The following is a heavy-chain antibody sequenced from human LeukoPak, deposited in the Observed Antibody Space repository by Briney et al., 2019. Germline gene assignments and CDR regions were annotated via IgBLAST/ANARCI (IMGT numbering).Heavy chain of an antibody. CDR3: ARLLGSKIPQLTTYYHKKGV. CDR2: VHYSGRT. J-gene: IGHJ3*01. D-gene: IGHD3-22*01. CDR1: GASIIGYY. Sequence: SETLSLTCTVSGASIIGYYWSWIRLPPGKGLEWIAYVHYSGRTNYAPSLESRVTASVDTSKNQFSLKLTSVTAADTAVYYCARLLGSKIPQLTTYYHKKGVWGGGTTVTVSS. V-gene: IGHV4-59*08.